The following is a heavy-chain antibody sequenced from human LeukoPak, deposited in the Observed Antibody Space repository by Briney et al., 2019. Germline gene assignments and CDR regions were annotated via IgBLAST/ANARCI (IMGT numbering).Heavy chain of an antibody. V-gene: IGHV4-4*07. J-gene: IGHJ5*01. CDR2: IYTSGSI. D-gene: IGHD4-17*01. CDR3: ATAPLGDSRLDS. CDR1: GGSISNYY. Sequence: KSSVTLSLTCTISGGSISNYYCSWIRQPAGQGLEWIGRIYTSGSINYNPSLKSRVTMSLDTSKTRSSLKLSSVTAADTAVYYCATAPLGDSRLDSWGQGTLVTVSS.